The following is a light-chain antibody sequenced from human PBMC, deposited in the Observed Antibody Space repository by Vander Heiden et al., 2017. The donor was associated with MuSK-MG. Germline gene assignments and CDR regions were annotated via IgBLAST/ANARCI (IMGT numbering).Light chain of an antibody. CDR3: QQDNNWPPWT. J-gene: IGKJ1*01. CDR2: GAS. Sequence: EIVMTQSPATLSVSPGERATLSCRASQNVSSNLAWYQQKPGQAPRLLIYGASTRATGIPARFSGSGSGTEFTLTISSLQSEDFAVYYCQQDNNWPPWTFGQGTKVXIK. CDR1: QNVSSN. V-gene: IGKV3-15*01.